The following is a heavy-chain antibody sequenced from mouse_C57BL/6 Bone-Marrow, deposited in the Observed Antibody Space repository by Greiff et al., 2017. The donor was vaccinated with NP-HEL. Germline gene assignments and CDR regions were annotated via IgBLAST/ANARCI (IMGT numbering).Heavy chain of an antibody. CDR2: IDPETGGT. J-gene: IGHJ3*01. D-gene: IGHD2-14*01. Sequence: VHLVESGAELVRPGASVTLSCKASGYTFTDYEMHWVKQTPVHGLEWIGAIDPETGGTAYTQKVKGKAILTADKSSSTAYMELRSLTSEDSAVYYCTKVRRWFAYWGQGTLVTVSA. CDR3: TKVRRWFAY. CDR1: GYTFTDYE. V-gene: IGHV1-15*01.